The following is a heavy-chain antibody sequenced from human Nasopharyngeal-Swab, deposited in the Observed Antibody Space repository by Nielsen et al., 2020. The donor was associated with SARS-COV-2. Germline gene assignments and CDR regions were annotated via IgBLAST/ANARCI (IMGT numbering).Heavy chain of an antibody. D-gene: IGHD6-19*01. Sequence: SETLSLTCTVSGGSISSGDYYWSWIRQPPGKGLEWIGYIYYSGNTNYNPSLKSRVTISVDASKSQFSLRLTSVSAADTAVYYCARHHRDGWYDYWGQGTLVIVSS. CDR2: IYYSGNT. V-gene: IGHV4-61*08. CDR1: GGSISSGDYY. CDR3: ARHHRDGWYDY. J-gene: IGHJ4*02.